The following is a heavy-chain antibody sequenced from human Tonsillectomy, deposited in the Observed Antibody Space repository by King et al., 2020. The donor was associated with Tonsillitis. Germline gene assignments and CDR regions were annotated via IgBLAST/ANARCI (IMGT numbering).Heavy chain of an antibody. V-gene: IGHV3-23*04. J-gene: IGHJ3*02. D-gene: IGHD6-19*01. Sequence: VQLVESGGGLVQPGGSLRLSCAASRFTFSTYAMNWVRQAPGKGLEWVSTISGSGDNTYYADSVTGRVTISRDNSKNTLFLQTDSLRVDDTALYYCVKRGGSGWGAFDIWGQGTLVTVSS. CDR3: VKRGGSGWGAFDI. CDR2: ISGSGDNT. CDR1: RFTFSTYA.